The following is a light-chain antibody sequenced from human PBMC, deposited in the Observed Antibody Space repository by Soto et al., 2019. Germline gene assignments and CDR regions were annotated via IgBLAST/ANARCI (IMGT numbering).Light chain of an antibody. J-gene: IGKJ5*01. V-gene: IGKV3-11*01. CDR2: DAS. Sequence: EIVLTQSPATLSLSPGERATLSCRAGQSISSYLSWYQHKPGQAPRLLFYDASNRATGIPARFSGSGSGTDFTLTISSQDPEDFAVYYCQRRSMSFGQGTRLEIK. CDR3: QRRSMS. CDR1: QSISSY.